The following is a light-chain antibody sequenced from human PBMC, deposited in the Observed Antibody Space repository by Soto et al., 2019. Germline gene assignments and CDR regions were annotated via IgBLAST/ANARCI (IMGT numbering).Light chain of an antibody. CDR3: QQSYRSPYT. V-gene: IGKV1-39*01. CDR1: QNINIY. CDR2: GAS. J-gene: IGKJ2*01. Sequence: DIQLTQSPSSLSASVGDRVTVTCRASQNINIYLNWYQQKPGKAPTLLIYGASSLQSGVPSRFSGGGSRTDFTLTISSLQTEDVATYFCQQSYRSPYTFGQGTKLEI.